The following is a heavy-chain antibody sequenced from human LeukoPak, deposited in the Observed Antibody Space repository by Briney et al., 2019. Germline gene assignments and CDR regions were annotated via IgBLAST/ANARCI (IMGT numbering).Heavy chain of an antibody. V-gene: IGHV3-30*04. CDR3: ASGYYDYVWGSYREAHFDY. D-gene: IGHD3-16*02. CDR1: GFTFSSYA. CDR2: ISYDGSNK. Sequence: PGGSLRLFCAASGFTFSSYAMHWVRQAPGKGLEWVAVISYDGSNKYYADSVKGRFTISRDNSKNTLYLQMNSLRAEDTAVYYCASGYYDYVWGSYREAHFDYWGQGTLVTVSS. J-gene: IGHJ4*02.